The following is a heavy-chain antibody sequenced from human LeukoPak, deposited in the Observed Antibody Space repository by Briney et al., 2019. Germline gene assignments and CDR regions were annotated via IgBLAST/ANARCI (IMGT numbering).Heavy chain of an antibody. CDR1: EFAFSTYN. CDR2: ISTGSSTT. J-gene: IGHJ4*02. Sequence: PGGSLRLSCAASEFAFSTYNMNWVRQAPGKGLEWVSYISTGSSTTYYADSVKGRFTISRDNVENSLYLQMNSLRDEDTAVYYCARVAAGYSVNYFDYWXQGTLVTVSS. D-gene: IGHD4-23*01. CDR3: ARVAAGYSVNYFDY. V-gene: IGHV3-48*02.